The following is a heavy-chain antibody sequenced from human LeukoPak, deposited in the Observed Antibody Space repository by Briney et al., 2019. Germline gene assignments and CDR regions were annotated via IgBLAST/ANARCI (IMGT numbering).Heavy chain of an antibody. V-gene: IGHV4-39*07. CDR3: ARLVRGVIIISPRYYYFDY. Sequence: SETLSLTCTVSGGSISSSSYYWGWIRQPPGKGLEWIGSIYYSGSTYYNPSLKSRVTISVDTSKNQFSLKLSSVTAADTAVYYCARLVRGVIIISPRYYYFDYWGQGTLVTVSS. CDR1: GGSISSSSYY. D-gene: IGHD3-10*01. CDR2: IYYSGST. J-gene: IGHJ4*02.